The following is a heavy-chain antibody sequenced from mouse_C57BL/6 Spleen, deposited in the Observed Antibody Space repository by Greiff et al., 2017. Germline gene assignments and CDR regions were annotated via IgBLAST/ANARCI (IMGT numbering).Heavy chain of an antibody. D-gene: IGHD2-13*01. J-gene: IGHJ1*03. CDR3: ARPDGDCDWYFDV. V-gene: IGHV7-3*01. CDR1: GFTFTDYY. Sequence: EVQGVESGGGLVQPGGSLSLSCAASGFTFTDYYMSWVRQPPGKALEWLGFIRNKANGYTTEYSASVKGRFTISRDNSQSILYLQMNALRAEDSATYYCARPDGDCDWYFDVWGTGTTVTVSS. CDR2: IRNKANGYTT.